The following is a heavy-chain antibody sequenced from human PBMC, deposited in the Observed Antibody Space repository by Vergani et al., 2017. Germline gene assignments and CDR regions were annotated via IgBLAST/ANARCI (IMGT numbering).Heavy chain of an antibody. Sequence: EVQLVESGGGLVQPGRSLRLSCAASGFTFADYGMHWVRQAPGKGLEWVSGITWNSGNIDYADSVKGRFTISRDNAKNSLYLQMNSLRAEDTALYYCAKDGRYEAAAVEGVDSWGQGTLVTVSS. CDR3: AKDGRYEAAAVEGVDS. J-gene: IGHJ4*02. CDR1: GFTFADYG. D-gene: IGHD6-13*01. CDR2: ITWNSGNI. V-gene: IGHV3-9*01.